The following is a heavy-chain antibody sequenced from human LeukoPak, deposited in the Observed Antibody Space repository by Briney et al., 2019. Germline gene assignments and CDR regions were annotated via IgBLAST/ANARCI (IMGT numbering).Heavy chain of an antibody. J-gene: IGHJ4*02. Sequence: SETLSLTCTVSGGSISSGPYYWGWIRQPPGKGLEWIGNIYYGENTYYNPSLKSRVTISINTSKNQFYLKLSSLTAADTAVYYCARRDDSSGYHKIFDYWGPGTLVTVSS. CDR2: IYYGENT. CDR3: ARRDDSSGYHKIFDY. D-gene: IGHD3-22*01. V-gene: IGHV4-39*01. CDR1: GGSISSGPYY.